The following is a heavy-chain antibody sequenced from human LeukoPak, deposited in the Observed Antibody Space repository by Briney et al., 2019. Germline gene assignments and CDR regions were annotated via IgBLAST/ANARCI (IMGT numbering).Heavy chain of an antibody. Sequence: GGSLRLSCAASGFTFSSYSMNWVRQAPGKGLEWVSSISSSSSYIYYADSVKGRFTISRDNAKNSLYLQMNSLRAEDTAVYYCARDMRYFDWSFTYWSQGTLVTVSS. CDR1: GFTFSSYS. D-gene: IGHD3-9*01. CDR3: ARDMRYFDWSFTY. J-gene: IGHJ4*02. CDR2: ISSSSSYI. V-gene: IGHV3-21*01.